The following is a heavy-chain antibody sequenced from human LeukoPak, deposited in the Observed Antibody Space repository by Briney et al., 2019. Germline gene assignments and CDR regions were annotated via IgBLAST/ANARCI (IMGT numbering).Heavy chain of an antibody. J-gene: IGHJ5*02. CDR1: GGSFSDHY. CDR2: IYDSGST. D-gene: IGHD3-10*01. CDR3: ARHYGP. V-gene: IGHV4-39*01. Sequence: PSETLSLTCAVYGGSFSDHYWGWIRQPPGKGLEWIGSIYDSGSTYYNPSLKSRVTISVDTSKNQFSLKLNSVTAADTAVYYCARHYGPWGQGTLVTVSS.